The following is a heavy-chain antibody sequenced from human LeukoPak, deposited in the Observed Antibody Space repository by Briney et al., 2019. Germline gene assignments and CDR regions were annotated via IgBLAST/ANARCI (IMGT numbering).Heavy chain of an antibody. Sequence: GGSLRLSCAASGFTFSSYAMSWVRQAPGRGLEWVSVIYSGGSTYYADSGKGRFTISRDNSKNTLYLQMNSLRAEDTAVYYCARDLGASSGYFDYWGQGTLDTVSS. CDR2: IYSGGST. D-gene: IGHD3-22*01. J-gene: IGHJ4*02. V-gene: IGHV3-53*01. CDR1: GFTFSSYA. CDR3: ARDLGASSGYFDY.